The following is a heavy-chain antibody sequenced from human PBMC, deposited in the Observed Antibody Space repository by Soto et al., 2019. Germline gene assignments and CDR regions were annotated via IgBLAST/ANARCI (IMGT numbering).Heavy chain of an antibody. CDR2: IDWDDDK. CDR1: WFSLSTSGMC. Sequence: SGPTLVNPTQTLTLTCTFSWFSLSTSGMCVSWIRQPPGKALEWLARIDWDDDKYYRTSLKTRLTISKDTSKNQVVLTMTNMDPVDTATYYCARIPAYYDILTGYWANYGMDVWGQGTTVTVSS. CDR3: ARIPAYYDILTGYWANYGMDV. V-gene: IGHV2-70*11. J-gene: IGHJ6*02. D-gene: IGHD3-9*01.